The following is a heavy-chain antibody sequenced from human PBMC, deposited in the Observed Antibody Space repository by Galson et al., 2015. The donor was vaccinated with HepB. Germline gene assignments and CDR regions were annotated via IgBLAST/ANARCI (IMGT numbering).Heavy chain of an antibody. Sequence: SVKVSCKASGGTFSSYAISWVRQAPGQGLEWMGGIIPIFGTANYAQKFQGRVTITADESTSTAYMELSSLRSEDTAVYYCARDVLLTRDYDFSGWFDPWGQGTLVTVSS. D-gene: IGHD3-3*01. CDR2: IIPIFGTA. CDR1: GGTFSSYA. V-gene: IGHV1-69*13. J-gene: IGHJ5*02. CDR3: ARDVLLTRDYDFSGWFDP.